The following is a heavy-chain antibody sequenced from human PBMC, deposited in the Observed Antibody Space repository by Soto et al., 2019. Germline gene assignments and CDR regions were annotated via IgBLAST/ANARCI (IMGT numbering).Heavy chain of an antibody. D-gene: IGHD3-10*01. Sequence: QSQTLSLTCAVSGGSISSSNWWSWVRQPPGKGLEWIGEIYHSGSTNYNPSLKSRVTISVDKSKNQFSLKLSSVTAADTAVYYCATTHPQVEGSGSYFDYWGQGTLVTVSS. CDR2: IYHSGST. V-gene: IGHV4-4*02. CDR3: ATTHPQVEGSGSYFDY. CDR1: GGSISSSNW. J-gene: IGHJ4*02.